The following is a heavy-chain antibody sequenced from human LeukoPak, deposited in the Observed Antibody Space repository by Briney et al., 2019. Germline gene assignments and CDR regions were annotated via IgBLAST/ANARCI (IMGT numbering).Heavy chain of an antibody. J-gene: IGHJ4*02. CDR2: IYTSGST. CDR3: AREAAGDY. V-gene: IGHV4-4*07. CDR1: GGSISSYY. Sequence: SETLSLTCTVSGGSISSYYWNWIRQPAGKGLEWMGRIYTSGSTNYNPSLKSRVTISVDTSKNQFSLKLSSVTAADTAVYYCAREAAGDYWGQGTLVTVSS.